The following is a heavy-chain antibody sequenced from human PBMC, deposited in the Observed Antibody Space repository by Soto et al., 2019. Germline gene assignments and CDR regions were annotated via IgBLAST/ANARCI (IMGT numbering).Heavy chain of an antibody. CDR1: GGTFSSYA. CDR2: IIPIFGTA. V-gene: IGHV1-69*01. CDR3: ARSPYITMIVEGRTLNWFDP. Sequence: QVQLVQSGAEVKKPGSSVKVSCKASGGTFSSYAISWVRQAPGQGLEWMGGIIPIFGTANYAQKFQGRVTITADESTSTAYMELSSLRSEDTAEYCCARSPYITMIVEGRTLNWFDPWGQGTLVTVS. J-gene: IGHJ5*02. D-gene: IGHD3-22*01.